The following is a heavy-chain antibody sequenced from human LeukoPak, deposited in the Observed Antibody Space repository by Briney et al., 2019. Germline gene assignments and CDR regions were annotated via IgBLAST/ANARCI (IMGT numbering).Heavy chain of an antibody. CDR3: AREWKYCGATSCGYYFDY. V-gene: IGHV1-18*01. J-gene: IGHJ4*02. CDR1: GYTFNSFS. D-gene: IGHD2-2*01. CDR2: ISTYNGNT. Sequence: ASVKVSCKASGYTFNSFSINWVRQAPGQGLEWMGWISTYNGNTNHSQKLQGRVTMTTDTSTSTAYMELRSLRSDDTAVYYCAREWKYCGATSCGYYFDYWGQGTLVTVSS.